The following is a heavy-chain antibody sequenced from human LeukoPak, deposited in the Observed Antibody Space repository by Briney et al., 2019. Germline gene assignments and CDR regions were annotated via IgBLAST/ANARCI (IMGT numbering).Heavy chain of an antibody. CDR2: ISAYNGNT. J-gene: IGHJ4*02. CDR1: GYTFTSYG. V-gene: IGHV1-18*01. Sequence: ASVKVSCKASGYTFTSYGISWVRQAPGQGLEWMGWISAYNGNTNYAQKLQGRVTMTTDTSTSTAYMELRSLRSDDTAVYYCARDLWMGTAAGTERGVDYWGQGTLVTVSS. CDR3: ARDLWMGTAAGTERGVDY. D-gene: IGHD6-13*01.